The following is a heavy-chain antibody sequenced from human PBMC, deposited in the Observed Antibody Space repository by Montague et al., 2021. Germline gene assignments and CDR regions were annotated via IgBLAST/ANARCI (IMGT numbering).Heavy chain of an antibody. CDR2: ITGSSSPI. CDR3: ARDSYSSGWYSAEYFQH. Sequence: SLRLSCAASGFTFRTYGMNWVRQAPGKGLEWVSYITGSSSPIYYADSVRGRFTISRDNPKNSLYLQMNSLRDEDTAVYYCARDSYSSGWYSAEYFQHWGQGTLVTVSS. CDR1: GFTFRTYG. V-gene: IGHV3-48*02. D-gene: IGHD6-19*01. J-gene: IGHJ1*01.